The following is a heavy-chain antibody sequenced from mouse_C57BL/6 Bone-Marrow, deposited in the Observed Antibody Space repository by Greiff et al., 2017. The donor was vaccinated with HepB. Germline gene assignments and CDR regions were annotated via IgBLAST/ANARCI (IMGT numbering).Heavy chain of an antibody. D-gene: IGHD1-1*01. V-gene: IGHV14-4*01. CDR2: IDPENGDT. Sequence: EVKLMESGAELVRPGASVKLSCTASGFNIKDDYMHWVKQRPEQGLEWIGWIDPENGDTEYASKFQGKATITADTSSNTAYLQLSSLTSEDTAVYYCTTSPNFILYALDLSGPGTPVTLSS. CDR1: GFNIKDDY. CDR3: TTSPNFILYALDL. J-gene: IGHJ4*01.